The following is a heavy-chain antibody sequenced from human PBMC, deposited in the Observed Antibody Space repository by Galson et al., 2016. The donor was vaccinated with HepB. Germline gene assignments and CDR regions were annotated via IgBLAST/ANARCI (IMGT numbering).Heavy chain of an antibody. J-gene: IGHJ4*02. Sequence: SETLSLTCAVSGASISPANRWSWVRQPPGKGLEWIGEIYHSGSTNYSPPLQSRVTISVDKSKNQFSLTLGSVTAADTAVYYCARGGLIWYQNCFDLWGQGTLVTVSS. CDR1: GASISPANR. CDR2: IYHSGST. CDR3: ARGGLIWYQNCFDL. V-gene: IGHV4-4*02. D-gene: IGHD2-8*01.